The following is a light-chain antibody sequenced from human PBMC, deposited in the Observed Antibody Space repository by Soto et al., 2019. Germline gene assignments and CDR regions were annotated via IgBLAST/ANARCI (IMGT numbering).Light chain of an antibody. Sequence: QSVLTQPASVSGSPGQSITISCTGTSSDVGGYDFVSWYQQHPGKAPKLMIYDVSNRPSGVSDRFSGSKSGNTASLTISGLQAEDESDYYCSSYTRSTTLVFGGGTKVT. V-gene: IGLV2-14*03. J-gene: IGLJ2*01. CDR3: SSYTRSTTLV. CDR2: DVS. CDR1: SSDVGGYDF.